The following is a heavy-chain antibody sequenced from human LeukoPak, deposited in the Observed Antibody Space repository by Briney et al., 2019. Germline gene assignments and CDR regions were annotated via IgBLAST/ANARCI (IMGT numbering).Heavy chain of an antibody. CDR3: ARGNYYTFLDY. CDR1: GGSLSTYY. V-gene: IGHV4-59*01. CDR2: IYYSGST. J-gene: IGHJ4*02. D-gene: IGHD3-10*01. Sequence: PSETLSLTCTVSGGSLSTYYWSWIRQPPGKGLEWIGNIYYSGSTNYNPSLKSRVTILVDTSKNQFSLKLTSGTAADTAVYYCARGNYYTFLDYWGQGTLVTVSS.